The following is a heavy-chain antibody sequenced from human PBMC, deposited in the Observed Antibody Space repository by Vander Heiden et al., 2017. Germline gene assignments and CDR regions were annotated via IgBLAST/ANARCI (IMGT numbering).Heavy chain of an antibody. J-gene: IGHJ6*02. V-gene: IGHV1-69*01. CDR2: IIPIFGTA. Sequence: QVQLVQSGAEVQKPGPPVKVSCKASGATFSSYALSWVRQAPGQGLEWMGGIIPIFGTANYAQKFQGRVTITADESTSTAYMELSSLRSEDTAVYYCARGGSYEKLGYYYFGMDVWGQGTTVTVSS. D-gene: IGHD5-18*01. CDR1: GATFSSYA. CDR3: ARGGSYEKLGYYYFGMDV.